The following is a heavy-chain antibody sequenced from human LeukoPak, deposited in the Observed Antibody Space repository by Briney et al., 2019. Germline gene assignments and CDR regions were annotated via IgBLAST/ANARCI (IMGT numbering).Heavy chain of an antibody. V-gene: IGHV3-15*01. J-gene: IGHJ4*02. CDR1: GFAFSNYA. Sequence: PGGSLRLSCAVSGFAFSNYAMHWVCQAPGKGLEWVGRIKSKTDGGTTDYAAPVKGRFTIPRDDSKNTLYLQMNSLKTEDTAVYYCTTGITMVRGVIHLIDYWGQGTLVTVSS. D-gene: IGHD3-10*01. CDR2: IKSKTDGGTT. CDR3: TTGITMVRGVIHLIDY.